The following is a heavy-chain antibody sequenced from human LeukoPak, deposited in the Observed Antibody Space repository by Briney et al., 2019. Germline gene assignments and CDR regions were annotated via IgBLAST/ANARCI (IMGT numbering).Heavy chain of an antibody. J-gene: IGHJ4*02. CDR3: ARDRGYYDSSGYWQFDY. CDR1: GFTFSSYS. D-gene: IGHD3-22*01. CDR2: ISSSSSTI. V-gene: IGHV3-48*01. Sequence: GGSLRLSCAASGFTFSSYSMNWVRQAPGKGLEWVSYISSSSSTIYYADSVKGRFTISRDNAKNSLYLQMNSLRSEDTAVYYCARDRGYYDSSGYWQFDYWGQGTLVTVSS.